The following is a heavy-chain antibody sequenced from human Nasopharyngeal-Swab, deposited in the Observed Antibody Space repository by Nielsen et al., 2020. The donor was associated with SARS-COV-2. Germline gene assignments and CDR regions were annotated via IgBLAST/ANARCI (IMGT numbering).Heavy chain of an antibody. Sequence: WIRQPPGKGLEWIGSIYYSGSTYYNPSLKSRVTISVDTSKNKFSLKLSSVTAADTAVYYCARLDYDILTGYGDLYYFDYWGQGTLVTVSS. CDR3: ARLDYDILTGYGDLYYFDY. V-gene: IGHV4-39*01. CDR2: IYYSGST. J-gene: IGHJ4*02. D-gene: IGHD3-9*01.